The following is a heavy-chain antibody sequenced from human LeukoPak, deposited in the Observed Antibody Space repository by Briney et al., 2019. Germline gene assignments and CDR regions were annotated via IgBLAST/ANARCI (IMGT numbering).Heavy chain of an antibody. CDR2: IYTSGST. V-gene: IGHV4-61*02. CDR1: GGSISSGGYY. Sequence: SETLSLTCTVSGGSISSGGYYWSWIRQPAGKGLEWIGRIYTSGSTNYNPSLKSRVTMSVDTSKNQFSLKLSSVTAADTAVYYCASGFDTWDYWGQGTLVTVS. D-gene: IGHD1-26*01. CDR3: ASGFDTWDY. J-gene: IGHJ4*02.